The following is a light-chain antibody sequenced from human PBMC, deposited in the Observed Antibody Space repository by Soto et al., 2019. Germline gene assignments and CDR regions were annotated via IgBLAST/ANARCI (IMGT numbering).Light chain of an antibody. J-gene: IGKJ1*01. CDR3: QQYNNYWT. V-gene: IGKV1-5*01. CDR1: PTITRW. CDR2: DAS. Sequence: DIQMTQSPSTLSASVGARAPITCRASPTITRWMAWYPQHPGKAAKLLIYDASSLETGVPSRFSGGGSATEFTLTISSLQPDDFATYCCQQYNNYWTFGQGTKVDIK.